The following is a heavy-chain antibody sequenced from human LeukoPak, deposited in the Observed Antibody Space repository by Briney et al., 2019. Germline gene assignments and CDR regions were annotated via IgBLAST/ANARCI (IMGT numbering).Heavy chain of an antibody. CDR2: IYHSGST. CDR3: ARPLTDPYWNDAFDI. Sequence: SETLSLTCAVSGYSISSGYYWGWIRQPPGKGLEWIGSIYHSGSTYYNPSLKSRVTISVDTSKNQFSLKLSSVTAADTAVYYCARPLTDPYWNDAFDIWGQGAMVTVSS. V-gene: IGHV4-38-2*01. J-gene: IGHJ3*02. CDR1: GYSISSGYY. D-gene: IGHD1-14*01.